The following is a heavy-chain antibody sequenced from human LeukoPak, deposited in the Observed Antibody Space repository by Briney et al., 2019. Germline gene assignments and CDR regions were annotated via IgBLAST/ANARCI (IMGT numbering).Heavy chain of an antibody. CDR1: GGSLSGYH. V-gene: IGHV4-34*01. D-gene: IGHD3-10*01. CDR3: ARGKYYGSGSSKRYYYYGMDV. CDR2: INHSGST. Sequence: PSETLSLTCAVYGGSLSGYHWSWIRQPPGKGLEWIGEINHSGSTNYNPSLKRRVTISVATCKIQSSLKLSSVTAADTAVYYCARGKYYGSGSSKRYYYYGMDVWGQGTTVTVSS. J-gene: IGHJ6*02.